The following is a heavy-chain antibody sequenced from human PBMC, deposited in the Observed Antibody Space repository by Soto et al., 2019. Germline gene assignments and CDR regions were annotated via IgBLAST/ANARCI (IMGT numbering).Heavy chain of an antibody. CDR3: ARVESEYQLLYDYWFDP. Sequence: PSETLSLTCTVSGGSISSYYWSWIRQPAGKGLERIGRIYTSGSTNYNPSLKSRVTMSVDTSKNQFSLKLSSVTAADTAVYYCARVESEYQLLYDYWFDPWGQGTLVTVSS. D-gene: IGHD2-2*02. CDR1: GGSISSYY. J-gene: IGHJ5*02. V-gene: IGHV4-4*07. CDR2: IYTSGST.